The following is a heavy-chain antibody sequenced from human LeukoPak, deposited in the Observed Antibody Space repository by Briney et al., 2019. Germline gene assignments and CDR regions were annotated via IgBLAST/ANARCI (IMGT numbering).Heavy chain of an antibody. CDR2: IKQDGSEK. CDR1: RFTFSSYA. Sequence: PGGSLRLSCAASRFTFSSYAMSWVRQAPGKGLEWVANIKQDGSEKYYVDSVKGRFTISRDNAKNSLYLQMNSLRAEDTAVYYCASSGSLDYWGQGTLVTVSS. CDR3: ASSGSLDY. J-gene: IGHJ4*02. V-gene: IGHV3-7*01. D-gene: IGHD3-10*01.